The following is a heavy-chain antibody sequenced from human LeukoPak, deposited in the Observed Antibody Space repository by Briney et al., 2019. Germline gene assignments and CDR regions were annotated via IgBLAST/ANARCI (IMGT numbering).Heavy chain of an antibody. V-gene: IGHV4-4*09. CDR2: IYTDGST. CDR1: GGSISSDY. Sequence: SETLSPTCTVSGGSISSDYWSWIRQPPGRGLEWIGYIYTDGSTNYNPPLKSRVTISVDTSKNQFAPKLSSVTAADTAVYYCAKSYYDYSTYYSYYFNLWGQGALVTVSS. CDR3: AKSYYDYSTYYSYYFNL. J-gene: IGHJ4*02. D-gene: IGHD3-22*01.